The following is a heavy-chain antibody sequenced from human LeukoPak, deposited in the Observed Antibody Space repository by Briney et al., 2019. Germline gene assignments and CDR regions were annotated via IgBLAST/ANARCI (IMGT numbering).Heavy chain of an antibody. Sequence: GGSLRLSCAASGFTLSSYWMSWVRQAPGKGLEWVANIKQDGSEKYYVDSVKGRFTISRDNGKNSLYLQMNSLRAEDTALYYCARAWSRVDAFDIWGLGTMVTVSS. CDR1: GFTLSSYW. CDR2: IKQDGSEK. CDR3: ARAWSRVDAFDI. J-gene: IGHJ3*02. D-gene: IGHD2-8*02. V-gene: IGHV3-7*01.